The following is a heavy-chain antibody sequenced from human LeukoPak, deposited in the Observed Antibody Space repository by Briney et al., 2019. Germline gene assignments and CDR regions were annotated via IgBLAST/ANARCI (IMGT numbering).Heavy chain of an antibody. Sequence: GGSLRLSCAASGFTFSSYAMSWVRQAPGKGLEWVSSISSSSYIYYADSVKGRFTISRDNAKNSLYLQINSLRAEDTAVYYCARSAPGIAVAGTDYWGQGTLVTVSS. V-gene: IGHV3-21*01. D-gene: IGHD6-19*01. CDR3: ARSAPGIAVAGTDY. CDR1: GFTFSSYA. J-gene: IGHJ4*02. CDR2: ISSSSYI.